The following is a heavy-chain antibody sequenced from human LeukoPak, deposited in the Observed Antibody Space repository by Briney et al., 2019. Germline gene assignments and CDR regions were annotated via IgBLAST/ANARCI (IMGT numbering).Heavy chain of an antibody. CDR3: ARDPLRERQTGYFDS. CDR1: GFPFSSYA. Sequence: GGSLRLSCEASGFPFSSYAMHWVRQAPGKGLEGVAVISYDGTNKYYADSVKGRFTISRDNSKNTVFLQMSSLRAEDTAVYYCARDPLRERQTGYFDSWGQGTLVTVSS. J-gene: IGHJ4*02. D-gene: IGHD1-26*01. CDR2: ISYDGTNK. V-gene: IGHV3-30*04.